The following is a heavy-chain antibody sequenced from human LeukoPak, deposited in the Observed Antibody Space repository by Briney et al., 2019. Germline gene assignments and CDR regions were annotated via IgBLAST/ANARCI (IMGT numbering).Heavy chain of an antibody. CDR3: AKVVLAGTLVFDY. CDR2: ISGSGGST. V-gene: IGHV3-23*01. D-gene: IGHD6-19*01. CDR1: GFTFSSYA. Sequence: PGGSLRLSCAASGFTFSSYAMSWVRQAPGKGLEWVPAISGSGGSTYYADSVKGRFTISRDNSKNTLYLQMNSLRAEDTAVYYCAKVVLAGTLVFDYWGQGTLVTVSS. J-gene: IGHJ4*02.